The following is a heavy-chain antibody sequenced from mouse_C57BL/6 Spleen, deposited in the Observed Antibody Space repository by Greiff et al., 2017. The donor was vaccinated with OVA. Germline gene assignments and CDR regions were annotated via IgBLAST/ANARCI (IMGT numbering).Heavy chain of an antibody. Sequence: VQLQQSGAELVKPGASVKLSCTASGFNIKDYYMHWVKQRTEQGLEWIGRIDPEDGETKYAPKFQGKATITANTSSKPAYLQLSSLTSEDTAVYYCARDTTVVAYYFDYWGQGTTLTVSS. J-gene: IGHJ2*01. D-gene: IGHD1-1*01. CDR2: IDPEDGET. V-gene: IGHV14-2*01. CDR3: ARDTTVVAYYFDY. CDR1: GFNIKDYY.